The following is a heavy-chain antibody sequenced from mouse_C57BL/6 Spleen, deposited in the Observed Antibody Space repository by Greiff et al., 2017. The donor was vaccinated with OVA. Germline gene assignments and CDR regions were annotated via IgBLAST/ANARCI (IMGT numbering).Heavy chain of an antibody. V-gene: IGHV1-55*01. D-gene: IGHD2-4*01. CDR2: IYPGSGST. CDR3: ARGGYYDCSWYFDV. CDR1: GYTFTSYW. J-gene: IGHJ1*03. Sequence: VQLQQPGAELVKPGASVKMSCKASGYTFTSYWITWVKQRPGQGLEWIGDIYPGSGSTNYNEKFKSKATLTVDTSSSTAYMQLSSLTSEDSAVYYCARGGYYDCSWYFDVWGTGTTVTVSS.